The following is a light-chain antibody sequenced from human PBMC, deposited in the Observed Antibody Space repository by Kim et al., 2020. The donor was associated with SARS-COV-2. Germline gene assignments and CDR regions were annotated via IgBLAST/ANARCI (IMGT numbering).Light chain of an antibody. V-gene: IGKV3-20*01. CDR3: QQYVGSPPWT. Sequence: EVELTQSPGTLSLSPGERATLSCRASHSVSSDYLAWYQQKPGQAPSLLIHDTSSRATGVPDRFSGSGSGTDFTLTISRLEPEDFAVHYCQQYVGSPPWTFGQGTKVDIK. J-gene: IGKJ1*01. CDR2: DTS. CDR1: HSVSSDY.